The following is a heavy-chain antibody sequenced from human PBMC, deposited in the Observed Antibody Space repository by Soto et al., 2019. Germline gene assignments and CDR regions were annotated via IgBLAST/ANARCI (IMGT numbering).Heavy chain of an antibody. D-gene: IGHD7-27*01. CDR3: ALDWGSYYFDY. CDR1: GGTFSSYT. V-gene: IGHV1-69*02. CDR2: IIPILGIA. Sequence: QVQLVQSGAEVKKPGSSVKVSCKASGGTFSSYTISWVRQAPGQGLEWMGRIIPILGIANYAQKFQGRVTITADKSTSTAYMELSSLRSEDTAVYYCALDWGSYYFDYWGQGTLVTVSS. J-gene: IGHJ4*02.